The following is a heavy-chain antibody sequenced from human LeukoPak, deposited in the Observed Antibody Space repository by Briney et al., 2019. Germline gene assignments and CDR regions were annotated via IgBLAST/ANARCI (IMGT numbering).Heavy chain of an antibody. J-gene: IGHJ4*02. D-gene: IGHD4-17*01. CDR3: ARTRYGDWYFDY. CDR2: IYYSGST. Sequence: PSETLSLTCTVSGGSISSYYWSWIRQPPGKGLECIGYIYYSGSTNYNPSLKSRVTISVDTSKNQFSLKLSSVTAADTAVYYCARTRYGDWYFDYWGQGTLVTVSS. CDR1: GGSISSYY. V-gene: IGHV4-59*08.